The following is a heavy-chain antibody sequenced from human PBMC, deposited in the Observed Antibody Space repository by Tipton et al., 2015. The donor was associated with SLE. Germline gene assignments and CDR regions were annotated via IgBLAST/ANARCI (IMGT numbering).Heavy chain of an antibody. CDR2: IHTSGNT. CDR1: GGSISSSSYF. CDR3: AREGRDGYNPLGMDV. V-gene: IGHV4-61*02. D-gene: IGHD5-24*01. Sequence: TLSLTCTVSGGSISSSSYFWGWIRQSAGEGLEWLGRIHTSGNTHYNPSLSSRLTISVDTSRNQFSLKLSSVTAADTAVYYCAREGRDGYNPLGMDVWGQGTTVTVSS. J-gene: IGHJ6*02.